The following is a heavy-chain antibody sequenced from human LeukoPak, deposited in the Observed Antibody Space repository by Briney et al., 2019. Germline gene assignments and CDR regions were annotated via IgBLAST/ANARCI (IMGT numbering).Heavy chain of an antibody. CDR2: ISYDGSNK. J-gene: IGHJ3*02. D-gene: IGHD5-24*01. CDR1: GFTFSSYG. Sequence: PGRSLRLSCAASGFTFSSYGMHWVRQAPGKGLEWVADISYDGSNKYYADSVKGRFTISRDNSKNTLYLQMNSLRAEDTAVYYCAKDRGRDGYNYGAFDIWGQGTMVTVSS. CDR3: AKDRGRDGYNYGAFDI. V-gene: IGHV3-30*18.